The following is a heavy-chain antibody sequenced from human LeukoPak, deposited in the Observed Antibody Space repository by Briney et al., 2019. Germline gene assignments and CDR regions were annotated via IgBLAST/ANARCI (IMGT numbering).Heavy chain of an antibody. Sequence: GGSLRLSCAASGFTFSSYWMSWVRQAPGKGLEWVANIKQDGSEKYYVDSVKGRFTIFRDNAKNSLYLQMNSLRSEDTAVYYCARDGAAAAYYFDYWGQGTLVTVSS. CDR1: GFTFSSYW. J-gene: IGHJ4*02. CDR2: IKQDGSEK. D-gene: IGHD6-13*01. V-gene: IGHV3-7*03. CDR3: ARDGAAAAYYFDY.